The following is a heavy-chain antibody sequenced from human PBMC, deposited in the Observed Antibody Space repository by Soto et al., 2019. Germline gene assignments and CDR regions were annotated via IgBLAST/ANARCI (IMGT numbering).Heavy chain of an antibody. D-gene: IGHD3-10*01. CDR1: GASISSGNYY. J-gene: IGHJ4*02. V-gene: IGHV4-31*03. CDR2: IDYTGST. CDR3: ARGREEAGGPFDY. Sequence: QVQLQESGPGLVKPSQTLSLTCSVSGASISSGNYYWSWIRQHPGKGLEWIGYIDYTGSTYYNPSLRSRISISEAMSKNHFSLRLSSVTAADTAVYYCARGREEAGGPFDYWGQGTLVTVSS.